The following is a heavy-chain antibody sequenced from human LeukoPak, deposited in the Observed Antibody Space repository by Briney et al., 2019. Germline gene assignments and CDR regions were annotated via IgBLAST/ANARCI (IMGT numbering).Heavy chain of an antibody. CDR1: GYTFTSYD. V-gene: IGHV1-8*01. Sequence: ASVKVCCKASGYTFTSYDINWVRQATGQGLEWMGWMNPNSGNTGYAQKFQGRVTMTRNTSISTAYMELSSLRSEDTAVYYCAICYSGQWLWTGVCYWGQGTLVTVSS. D-gene: IGHD2-15*01. CDR2: MNPNSGNT. CDR3: AICYSGQWLWTGVCY. J-gene: IGHJ4*02.